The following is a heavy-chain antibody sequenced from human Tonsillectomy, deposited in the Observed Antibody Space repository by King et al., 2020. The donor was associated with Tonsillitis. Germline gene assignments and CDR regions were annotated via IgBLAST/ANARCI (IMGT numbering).Heavy chain of an antibody. CDR3: ARDLGEDAXCSGGSC. CDR2: ISAYNGNT. CDR1: GYTFNSYG. D-gene: IGHD2-15*01. V-gene: IGHV1-18*04. J-gene: IGHJ4*02. Sequence: QLVQSGAEVKKPGASVKVSCKASGYTFNSYGISWVRQAPGQGLEWMGWISAYNGNTNSAQKLQGRVTMTTDTSTSTAYMELRSLRSDETAVYYCARDLGEDAXCSGGSCWGQGTLVTVSS.